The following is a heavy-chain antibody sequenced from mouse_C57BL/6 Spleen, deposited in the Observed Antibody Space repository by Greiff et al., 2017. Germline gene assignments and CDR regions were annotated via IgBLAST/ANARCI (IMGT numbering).Heavy chain of an antibody. CDR3: AGYYDWYMDV. CDR1: GYTFTGYW. J-gene: IGHJ1*03. V-gene: IGHV1-9*01. D-gene: IGHD2-3*01. CDR2: ILPGSGST. Sequence: VQLLQSGAELMKPGASVKLSCTATGYTFTGYWIEWVQQTPGHGLEWIGLILPGSGSTTYNEKFKGKVTFTEDTSSNESYMQLSRLTTEDSAICYCAGYYDWYMDVWGKGTTVTVSS.